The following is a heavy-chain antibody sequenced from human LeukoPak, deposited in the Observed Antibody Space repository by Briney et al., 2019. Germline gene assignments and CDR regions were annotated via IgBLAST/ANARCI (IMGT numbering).Heavy chain of an antibody. J-gene: IGHJ4*02. Sequence: VGSLRLSCAASGFTFSSYGMHWVRQAPGKGLEWVAVIWYDGSNKYYADSVKGRFTISRDNSKNTLYLQMNSLRAEDTAVYYCATNFDSSGYSYYFDYWGQGTLVTVSS. CDR1: GFTFSSYG. D-gene: IGHD3-22*01. CDR2: IWYDGSNK. CDR3: ATNFDSSGYSYYFDY. V-gene: IGHV3-33*01.